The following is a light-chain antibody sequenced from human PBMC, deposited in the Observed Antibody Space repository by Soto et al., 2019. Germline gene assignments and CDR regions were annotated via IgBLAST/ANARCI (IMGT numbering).Light chain of an antibody. V-gene: IGKV3-20*01. CDR1: QSVSSSY. Sequence: EIVLTQSPGTLSLSPGERATLSCRASQSVSSSYLAWYQQKPGQAPRLLIYGASSRATGIPDRFSSSGSGTDFTLTITRLEPEDFAIDYCQQYGSSPYTFGQGTKLEIK. CDR3: QQYGSSPYT. J-gene: IGKJ2*01. CDR2: GAS.